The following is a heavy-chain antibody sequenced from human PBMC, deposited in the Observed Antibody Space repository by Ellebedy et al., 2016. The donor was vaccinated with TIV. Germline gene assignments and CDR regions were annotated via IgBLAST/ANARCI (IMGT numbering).Heavy chain of an antibody. Sequence: MPSETLSLTCTASGSSISGFYMTRIRQAPGKGLEWIGHVHPSGITNYNPSLTNRVTMSVDTSKKQFALKVTSLTAADTAVYYCAWGLDAYKTGYWGQGTLVTVSS. CDR3: AWGLDAYKTGY. J-gene: IGHJ4*01. CDR2: VHPSGIT. D-gene: IGHD5-24*01. CDR1: GSSISGFY. V-gene: IGHV4-59*01.